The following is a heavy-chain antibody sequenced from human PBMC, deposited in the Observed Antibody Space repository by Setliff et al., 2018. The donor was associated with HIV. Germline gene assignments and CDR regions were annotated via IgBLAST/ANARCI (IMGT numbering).Heavy chain of an antibody. J-gene: IGHJ3*02. D-gene: IGHD3-22*01. CDR2: VSYSGST. Sequence: SETLSLTCNVSGGSISTYYWSWIRQPPGKGLEWLGYVSYSGSTNFNPSLESRLAMSVDMSKNHFSPKLRSMTAADTAVYYCARHGHFYDSSSSDAFDIWGHGTMVTVSS. V-gene: IGHV4-59*08. CDR3: ARHGHFYDSSSSDAFDI. CDR1: GGSISTYY.